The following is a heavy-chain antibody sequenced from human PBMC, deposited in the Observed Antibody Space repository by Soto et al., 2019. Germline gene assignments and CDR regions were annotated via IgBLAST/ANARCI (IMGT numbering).Heavy chain of an antibody. D-gene: IGHD5-12*01. V-gene: IGHV3-48*03. J-gene: IGHJ3*02. Sequence: LRLSCGASGFTFSADEMSWVRQAPGKGLEWISYISSNSFTIYYAESVKGRFTISRDNAKNSLYLQMDSLTAEDTALYYCARDQRATGTDDFDIWGQGLTVTVS. CDR2: ISSNSFTI. CDR3: ARDQRATGTDDFDI. CDR1: GFTFSADE.